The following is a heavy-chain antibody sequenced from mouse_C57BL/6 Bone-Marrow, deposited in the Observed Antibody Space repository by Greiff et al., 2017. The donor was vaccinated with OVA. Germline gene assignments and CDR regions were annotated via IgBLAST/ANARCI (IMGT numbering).Heavy chain of an antibody. D-gene: IGHD1-1*02. CDR2: IFPGSGST. Sequence: VQLQQSGPELVRPGASVKISCKAPGYTFTSHWMQWVRQRPGQGLEWIGEIFPGSGSTYSNEKFKGKATLTVETSSSTSYMKLSSLTSEVSAVYFCARTWGSLYAMDYWGQGTAVTVSS. CDR3: ARTWGSLYAMDY. V-gene: IGHV1-56*01. J-gene: IGHJ4*01. CDR1: GYTFTSHW.